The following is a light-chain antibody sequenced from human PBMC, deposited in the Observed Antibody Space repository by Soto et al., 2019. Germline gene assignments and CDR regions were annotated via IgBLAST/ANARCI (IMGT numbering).Light chain of an antibody. CDR1: QSVSSN. CDR2: GAS. CDR3: QQYGSSLIT. V-gene: IGKV3-20*01. J-gene: IGKJ5*01. Sequence: EIVLTQSPATLSLSPGEGATLSCRASQSVSSNLAWYQQKPGQAPRLLIYGASSRATGIPDRFSGSGSGTDFTLTISRLEPEDFAVYYCQQYGSSLITFGQGTRLEIK.